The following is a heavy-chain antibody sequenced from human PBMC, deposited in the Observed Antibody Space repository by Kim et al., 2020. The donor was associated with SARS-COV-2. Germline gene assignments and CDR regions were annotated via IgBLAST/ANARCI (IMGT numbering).Heavy chain of an antibody. Sequence: GGSLRLSCAASGFTFSSYGMHWVRQAPGKGLEWVAVISYDGSNKYYADSVKGRFTISRDNSKNTLYLQMNSLRAEDTAVYYCAKEGPTVAFDYWGQGTLVTVSS. CDR1: GFTFSSYG. CDR2: ISYDGSNK. D-gene: IGHD4-17*01. J-gene: IGHJ4*02. CDR3: AKEGPTVAFDY. V-gene: IGHV3-30*18.